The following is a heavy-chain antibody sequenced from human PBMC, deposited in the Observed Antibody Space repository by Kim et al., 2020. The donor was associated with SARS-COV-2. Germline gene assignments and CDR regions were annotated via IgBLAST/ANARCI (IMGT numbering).Heavy chain of an antibody. Sequence: GGSLRLSCAASGFTFSRYWMHWVRQAPGKGLVWVSRINSDGSSTTYADSVKGRFTISRDNAKNTLYLQMNSLRAEDTAVYYCARVGEVYYYGMDVWGQGTTVTVSS. J-gene: IGHJ6*02. V-gene: IGHV3-74*03. CDR1: GFTFSRYW. CDR3: ARVGEVYYYGMDV. CDR2: INSDGSST. D-gene: IGHD3-16*01.